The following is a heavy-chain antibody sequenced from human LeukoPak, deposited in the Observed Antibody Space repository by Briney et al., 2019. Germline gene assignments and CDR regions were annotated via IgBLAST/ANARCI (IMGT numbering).Heavy chain of an antibody. V-gene: IGHV4-59*01. CDR1: GGSISSYY. J-gene: IGHJ2*01. CDR3: ARVFSYGDYFDL. Sequence: SETLSLTCTVSGGSISSYYRSWIRQPPGKGLEWIGYIYYSGSTNYNPSLKSRVTISVDTSKNQFSLKLSSVTAADTAVYYCARVFSYGDYFDLWGRGTLVTVSS. D-gene: IGHD4-17*01. CDR2: IYYSGST.